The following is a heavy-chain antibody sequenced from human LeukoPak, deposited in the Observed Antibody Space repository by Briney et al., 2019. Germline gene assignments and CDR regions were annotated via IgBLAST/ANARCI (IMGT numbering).Heavy chain of an antibody. Sequence: GESLKISCKGSGHSFTSYWIGWVSQMPGKGLEWMGIIYPGDSDTRYSPSFQGQVTISADKSISTAYLQWSSLKASDTAMYYCARQSGFCTSTSCLGSFDYWGQGTLVTVSS. CDR3: ARQSGFCTSTSCLGSFDY. CDR2: IYPGDSDT. D-gene: IGHD2-2*01. CDR1: GHSFTSYW. J-gene: IGHJ4*02. V-gene: IGHV5-51*01.